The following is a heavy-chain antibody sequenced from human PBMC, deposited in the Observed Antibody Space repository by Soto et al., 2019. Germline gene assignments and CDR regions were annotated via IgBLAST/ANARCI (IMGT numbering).Heavy chain of an antibody. CDR2: ISASGGGT. Sequence: EVQLLESGGGLVQPGGSLRLSCAASGFTFIRYAMTWVRQAPGKGLEWVSAISASGGGTYYADSVKGRFTISRDNSKNKLYLQMNRLRAEEPAVYYCGKEGGGGSSLIDHWGQGTLVTVSS. D-gene: IGHD1-26*01. CDR1: GFTFIRYA. V-gene: IGHV3-23*01. J-gene: IGHJ4*02. CDR3: GKEGGGGSSLIDH.